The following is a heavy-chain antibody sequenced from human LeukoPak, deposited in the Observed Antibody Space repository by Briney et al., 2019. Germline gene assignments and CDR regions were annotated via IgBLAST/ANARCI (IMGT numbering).Heavy chain of an antibody. V-gene: IGHV4-39*07. J-gene: IGHJ4*02. D-gene: IGHD3-16*02. Sequence: SETLSLTCTVSGGSISSGGYYWSWIRQPPGKGLEWIGEINHSGSTNYNPSLKSRVTISVDTSKNQFSLKLSSVTAADTAVYYCAGRYVWGSYRSPLDYWGQGTLSPSPQ. CDR3: AGRYVWGSYRSPLDY. CDR1: GGSISSGGYY. CDR2: INHSGST.